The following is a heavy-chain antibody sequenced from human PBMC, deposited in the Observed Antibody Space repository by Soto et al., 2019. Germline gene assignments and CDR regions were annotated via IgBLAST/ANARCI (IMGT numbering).Heavy chain of an antibody. D-gene: IGHD2-2*01. CDR3: ARLPATSDFDY. J-gene: IGHJ4*02. CDR2: IYHSGST. V-gene: IGHV4-4*02. Sequence: QVQLQESGPGLVKPSGTLSLTCAVSGGSISSSNWWSWVRQPPGKGLEWIGEIYHSGSTNYNPSRKSRVTMSVDKSKNQFSLKLCSVTAADTAVYYCARLPATSDFDYWGQGTLVTVSS. CDR1: GGSISSSNW.